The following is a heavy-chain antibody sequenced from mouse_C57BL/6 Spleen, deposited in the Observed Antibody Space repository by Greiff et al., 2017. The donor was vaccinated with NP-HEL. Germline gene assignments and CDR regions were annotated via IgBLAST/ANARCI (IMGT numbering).Heavy chain of an antibody. CDR3: ARSGAAQATWAY. CDR1: GFTFSDYG. Sequence: EVKLVESGGGLVKPGGSLKLSCAASGFTFSDYGMHWVRQAPEKGLEWVAYISSGSSTIYYADTVKGRFTISRDNAKNTLFLQMTSLRSEDTAMYYCARSGAAQATWAYWGQGTLVTVSA. CDR2: ISSGSSTI. D-gene: IGHD3-2*02. J-gene: IGHJ3*01. V-gene: IGHV5-17*01.